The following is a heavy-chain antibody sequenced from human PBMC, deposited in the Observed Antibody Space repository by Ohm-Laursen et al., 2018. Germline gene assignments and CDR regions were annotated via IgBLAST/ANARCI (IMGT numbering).Heavy chain of an antibody. J-gene: IGHJ4*02. CDR3: AKDRYYYDSSGAFDY. Sequence: SLRPSCAASGFTFSSYAMSWVRQTPKKGLEWVSAISGSGGSTYYADSVKGRFTISRDNSKNTLYLQMNSLRAEDTAVYYCAKDRYYYDSSGAFDYWGQGTLVTVSS. CDR2: ISGSGGST. D-gene: IGHD3-22*01. CDR1: GFTFSSYA. V-gene: IGHV3-23*01.